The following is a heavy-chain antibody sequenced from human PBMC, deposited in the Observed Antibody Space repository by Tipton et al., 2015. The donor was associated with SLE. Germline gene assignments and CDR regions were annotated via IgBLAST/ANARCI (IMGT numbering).Heavy chain of an antibody. J-gene: IGHJ3*02. Sequence: SLRLSCAASRFTFSSYEMNWVRQAPGKGLEWVSYISSSGSTIYYADSVKGRFTISRDNAKNSLYLQMNSLRAEDTAVYYCARGGRSDAFDIWGQGTMVTVSS. CDR2: ISSSGSTI. D-gene: IGHD3-3*01. CDR3: ARGGRSDAFDI. V-gene: IGHV3-48*03. CDR1: RFTFSSYE.